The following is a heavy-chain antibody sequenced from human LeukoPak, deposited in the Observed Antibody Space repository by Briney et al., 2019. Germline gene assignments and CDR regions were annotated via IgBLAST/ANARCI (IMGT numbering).Heavy chain of an antibody. V-gene: IGHV3-30*04. Sequence: GGSLRVSCAASGFNFGSYAMHWVRQAPDKGLEWVAVIWYDGSNKYYADPVKGRFIISRDNSKSTVFLQMNSLRIEDTGVYYCARGAHYGGNSPDYWGQGTLVTVSS. CDR1: GFNFGSYA. J-gene: IGHJ4*02. D-gene: IGHD4-23*01. CDR3: ARGAHYGGNSPDY. CDR2: IWYDGSNK.